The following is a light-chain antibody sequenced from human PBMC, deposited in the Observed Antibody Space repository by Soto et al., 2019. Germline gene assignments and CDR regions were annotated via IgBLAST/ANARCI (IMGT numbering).Light chain of an antibody. CDR2: GAS. Sequence: DIQMTQSPSSLSASVGDRVTLTCRASQSIDSYLNWYQQRPGKAPNLLIFGASSLQSGVPSRFSGSGSGTDFTLTISSLQPEDFATYYCQQSYTIPYTFGQGTKLEIK. J-gene: IGKJ2*01. CDR1: QSIDSY. V-gene: IGKV1-39*01. CDR3: QQSYTIPYT.